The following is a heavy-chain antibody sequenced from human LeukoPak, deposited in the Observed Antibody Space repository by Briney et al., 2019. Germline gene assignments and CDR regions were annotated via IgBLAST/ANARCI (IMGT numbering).Heavy chain of an antibody. D-gene: IGHD2-15*01. CDR2: INPNTGDT. V-gene: IGHV1-2*02. CDR1: GYTFTGYY. J-gene: IGHJ4*02. Sequence: ASVKVSCKASGYTFTGYYLFWVRQAPGQGLEWMGWINPNTGDTRYGQKFQGRVTLTRDTSIRTTYMELSSLRSDDTAVYYCARDERFCNGDNHYPDLGYWGQGTLVAVSS. CDR3: ARDERFCNGDNHYPDLGY.